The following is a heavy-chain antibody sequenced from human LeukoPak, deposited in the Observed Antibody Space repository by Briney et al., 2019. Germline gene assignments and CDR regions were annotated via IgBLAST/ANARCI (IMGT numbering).Heavy chain of an antibody. V-gene: IGHV3-74*01. Sequence: GGSLRLSCAASGFTFSSYWMHWVRQAPGKGLVWVSRINSDGSSTSYADSVKGRFTISRDNAKNTLYLQMNSLRTEDTAVYYWARGSYGSGSSAPFDYWGQGTLVTVSS. J-gene: IGHJ4*02. D-gene: IGHD3-10*01. CDR1: GFTFSSYW. CDR2: INSDGSST. CDR3: ARGSYGSGSSAPFDY.